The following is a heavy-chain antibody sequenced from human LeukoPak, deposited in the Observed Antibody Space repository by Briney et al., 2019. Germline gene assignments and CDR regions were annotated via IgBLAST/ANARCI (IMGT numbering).Heavy chain of an antibody. CDR2: IYTSGST. D-gene: IGHD3-22*01. V-gene: IGHV4-61*02. CDR1: GGSISSGSYY. J-gene: IGHJ4*02. Sequence: SETLSLTCTVSGGSISSGSYYWSWIRQPAGKGLEWIGRIYTSGSTNYNPSLKSRVTISVDTSKNQFSLKLSSVTAADTAVYYCARETILLYYYDSRGIDYWGQGTLVTVSS. CDR3: ARETILLYYYDSRGIDY.